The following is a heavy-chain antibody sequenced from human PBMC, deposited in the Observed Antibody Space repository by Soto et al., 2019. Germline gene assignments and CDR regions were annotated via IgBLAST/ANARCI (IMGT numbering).Heavy chain of an antibody. D-gene: IGHD2-15*01. Sequence: SQTLSLTCVISGDSVSSNSAAWNWIRQSPSRGLEWLGRTYYRSRWYNDYAVSVRSRVTISVDTSKNQFSLKLSSVTAADTAVYYCARPTRLVVAGEAGYYYYYYMDVWGKGTTVTVSS. J-gene: IGHJ6*03. CDR3: ARPTRLVVAGEAGYYYYYYMDV. CDR1: GDSVSSNSAA. CDR2: TYYRSRWYN. V-gene: IGHV6-1*01.